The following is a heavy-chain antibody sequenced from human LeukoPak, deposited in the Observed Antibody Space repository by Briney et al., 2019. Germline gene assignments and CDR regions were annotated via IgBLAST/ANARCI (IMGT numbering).Heavy chain of an antibody. J-gene: IGHJ4*02. CDR2: ISGSGGST. V-gene: IGHV3-23*01. Sequence: GGSLRLSCAASGFTFSSYGMSWVRQAPGKGLEWVSAISGSGGSTYYADSVKGRFTISRDNAKNTLYLQMNSLRAEDTAVYYCAREASGWYGESLDYWGQGTLVTVSS. D-gene: IGHD6-19*01. CDR1: GFTFSSYG. CDR3: AREASGWYGESLDY.